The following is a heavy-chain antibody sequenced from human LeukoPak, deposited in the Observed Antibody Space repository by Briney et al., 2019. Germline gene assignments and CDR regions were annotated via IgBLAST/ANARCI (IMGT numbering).Heavy chain of an antibody. CDR3: AKLSSGYSYGAFDY. CDR1: GGSFSGYY. D-gene: IGHD5-18*01. CDR2: INHSGST. J-gene: IGHJ4*02. Sequence: SETLSLTCAVYGGSFSGYYWSWIRQPPGKGLEWIGEINHSGSTNYNPSLKSRVTISLDTSKNQFSLKLSSVTAADTAVYYCAKLSSGYSYGAFDYWGQGTLVTVSS. V-gene: IGHV4-34*01.